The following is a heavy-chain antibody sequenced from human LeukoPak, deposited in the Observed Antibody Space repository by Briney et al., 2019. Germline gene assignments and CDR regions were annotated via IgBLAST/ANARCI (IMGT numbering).Heavy chain of an antibody. CDR3: SRVRPGDSFGFMYFDN. Sequence: QAGGSLRLSCAVSGFTFSSYSMNWVRQAPGKGLEWVSYISSSSRTIYYADSVKGRFTISRDNAKSSLYLQMNSLRAEDTAVYYCSRVRPGDSFGFMYFDNWGQGTLVTVSS. J-gene: IGHJ4*02. D-gene: IGHD5-18*01. CDR1: GFTFSSYS. V-gene: IGHV3-48*01. CDR2: ISSSSRTI.